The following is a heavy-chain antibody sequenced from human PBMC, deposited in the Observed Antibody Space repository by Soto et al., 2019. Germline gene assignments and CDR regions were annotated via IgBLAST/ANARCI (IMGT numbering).Heavy chain of an antibody. V-gene: IGHV1-18*01. CDR1: GYTFTSYA. CDR2: ISAYNGNT. CDR3: GRDAPPADY. J-gene: IGHJ4*02. Sequence: QVQLVQSGAEVKKPGASVKVSCKASGYTFTSYAISWVRQAPGQGLEWMGWISAYNGNTNYAQKLQGRVTMTTDTSTSTANMEMRSMIYDDTAVYYCGRDAPPADYWGQGTLVTVSS.